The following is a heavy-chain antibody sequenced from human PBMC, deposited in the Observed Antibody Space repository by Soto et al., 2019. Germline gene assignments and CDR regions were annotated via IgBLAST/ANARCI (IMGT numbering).Heavy chain of an antibody. J-gene: IGHJ6*02. CDR3: ARDGAGYCSSTSCSYYYYGMDV. D-gene: IGHD2-2*01. Sequence: LRLSCAASGFTFSSYAMHWVRQAPGKGLEWVAVISYDGSNKYYADSVKGRFTISRDNSKNTLYLQMNSLRAEDTAVYYCARDGAGYCSSTSCSYYYYGMDVWGQGTTVTVSS. V-gene: IGHV3-30-3*01. CDR2: ISYDGSNK. CDR1: GFTFSSYA.